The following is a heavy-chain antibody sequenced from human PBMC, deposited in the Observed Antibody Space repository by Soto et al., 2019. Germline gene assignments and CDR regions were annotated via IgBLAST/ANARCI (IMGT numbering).Heavy chain of an antibody. CDR2: ISSSGGST. Sequence: GWSLRLACASSGFTFISNAMSWVRQAPGKGLEWVSGISSSGGSTYYADSVKGRFTISRDNSKNMLYLQMNNLRAEDTAVYYCAKAQGGSYFDYWGQGTLVTVSS. CDR1: GFTFISNA. D-gene: IGHD2-15*01. J-gene: IGHJ4*02. CDR3: AKAQGGSYFDY. V-gene: IGHV3-23*01.